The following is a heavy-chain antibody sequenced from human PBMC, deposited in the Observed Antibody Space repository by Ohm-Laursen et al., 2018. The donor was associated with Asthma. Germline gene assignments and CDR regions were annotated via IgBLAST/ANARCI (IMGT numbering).Heavy chain of an antibody. Sequence: GASVKVSCKASGYTFTSYGISWVRQAPGQGLEWMGWISAYNGNTNYAQKLQGRVTMTTDTSTSTAYMELSSLRSEDTAVYYCARVNIPEPYFQHWGQGTLVTVSS. D-gene: IGHD1-14*01. CDR2: ISAYNGNT. J-gene: IGHJ1*01. CDR3: ARVNIPEPYFQH. V-gene: IGHV1-18*01. CDR1: GYTFTSYG.